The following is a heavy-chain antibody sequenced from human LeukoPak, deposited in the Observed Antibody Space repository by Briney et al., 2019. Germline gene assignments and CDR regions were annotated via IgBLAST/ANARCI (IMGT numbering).Heavy chain of an antibody. J-gene: IGHJ5*02. CDR3: ARRWYSSGWYGWFDP. CDR1: GGSFSGYY. D-gene: IGHD6-19*01. Sequence: PSETLSLTCAVYGGSFSGYYWSWIRQPPGKGLEWIGEINHSGSTYYNPSLKSRVTISVDTSKNQFSLKLSSVTAADTAVYYCARRWYSSGWYGWFDPWGQGTLVTVSS. CDR2: INHSGST. V-gene: IGHV4-34*01.